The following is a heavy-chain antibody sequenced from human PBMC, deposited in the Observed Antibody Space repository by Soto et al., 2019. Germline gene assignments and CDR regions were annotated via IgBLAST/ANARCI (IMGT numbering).Heavy chain of an antibody. V-gene: IGHV5-51*01. D-gene: IGHD3-22*01. J-gene: IGHJ6*02. CDR1: GYSFTSYW. Sequence: GDSLRISCKGSGYSFTSYWIGWVRQMPGKGLEWMGIIYPGDSDTRYSPSFQGQVTISADKSISTAYLQWSSLKASDTAMYYCARTYYYDSSGYYYYYCGMDVWGQGTTVTVSS. CDR2: IYPGDSDT. CDR3: ARTYYYDSSGYYYYYCGMDV.